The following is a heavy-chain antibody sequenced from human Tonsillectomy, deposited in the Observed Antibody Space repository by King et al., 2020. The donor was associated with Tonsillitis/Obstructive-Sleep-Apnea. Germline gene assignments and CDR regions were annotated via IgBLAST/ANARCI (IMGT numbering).Heavy chain of an antibody. J-gene: IGHJ6*03. CDR3: AREDIVVVPAAMRYYYYYMDV. D-gene: IGHD2-2*01. V-gene: IGHV7-4-1*02. CDR1: GYTFTSYA. Sequence: VQLVESGSELKKPGASVKVSCKASGYTFTSYAMNWVRQSPGQGLEWMGWINTNTGNPTYAQVFTGRFVFSLVTSVSTAYLQISSLKAEDTAVYYCAREDIVVVPAAMRYYYYYMDVWGKGTTVTVSS. CDR2: INTNTGNP.